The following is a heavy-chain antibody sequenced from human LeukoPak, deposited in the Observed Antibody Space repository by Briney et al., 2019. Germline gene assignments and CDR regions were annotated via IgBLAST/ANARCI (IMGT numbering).Heavy chain of an antibody. Sequence: PSETLSLTCAVYGGSFSGYYWSWIRQPPRKGLEWNGEISHSGSTNYNPSLKSRVTISVDTSKDQFSLKLSSVTAADTAVYYCARHRIIVAGTGAFDIWGQGTTVTVSS. D-gene: IGHD1-26*01. CDR1: GGSFSGYY. CDR3: ARHRIIVAGTGAFDI. J-gene: IGHJ3*02. CDR2: ISHSGST. V-gene: IGHV4-34*01.